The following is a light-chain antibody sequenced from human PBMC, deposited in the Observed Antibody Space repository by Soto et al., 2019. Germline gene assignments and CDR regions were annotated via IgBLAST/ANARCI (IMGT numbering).Light chain of an antibody. Sequence: EIVMTQSPATLSVSTGERATLSCRASQSVSSNLAWYQQKPGQAPRLLIYGASTRATGIPARFSGSGSGTDFTLTINSLEPEDFAVYYCQQYGSSPWTFGQGTKVDI. J-gene: IGKJ1*01. CDR2: GAS. CDR3: QQYGSSPWT. V-gene: IGKV3-15*01. CDR1: QSVSSN.